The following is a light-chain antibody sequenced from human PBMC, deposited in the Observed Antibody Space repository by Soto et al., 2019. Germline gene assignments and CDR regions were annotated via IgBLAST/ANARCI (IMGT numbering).Light chain of an antibody. CDR2: EVS. CDR3: CSYAGINDYV. J-gene: IGLJ1*01. CDR1: SSDVGGYNY. V-gene: IGLV2-8*01. Sequence: QSVLTQPPSASGSPGQSVTISCTGSSSDVGGYNYVSWYQQYPRKAPKLMIYEVSKRPSGVPDRFSGSKSGNTASLTVCGLQAEDEADYYCCSYAGINDYVFGTGTKLTVL.